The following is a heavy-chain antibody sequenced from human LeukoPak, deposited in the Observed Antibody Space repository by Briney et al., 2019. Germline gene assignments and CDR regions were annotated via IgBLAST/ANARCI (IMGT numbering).Heavy chain of an antibody. V-gene: IGHV3-23*01. CDR1: GFTFSSYA. Sequence: GGSLRLSCAASGFTFSSYAMSWVRQAPGKGLEWVSAISGSGGSTYYADSAKGRFTLSRDNSKNTLYLQMNSLRAEDTAVYYCARGLYCSGGSCYYYYGMDVWGQGTTVTVSS. CDR3: ARGLYCSGGSCYYYYGMDV. CDR2: ISGSGGST. J-gene: IGHJ6*02. D-gene: IGHD2-15*01.